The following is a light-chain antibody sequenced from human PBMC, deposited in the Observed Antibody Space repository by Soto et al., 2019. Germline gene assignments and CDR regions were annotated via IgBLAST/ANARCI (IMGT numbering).Light chain of an antibody. J-gene: IGKJ5*01. CDR2: DAS. CDR3: RRRSNWPPST. Sequence: EVVTTQSPATLSLSPGERATLSCRASQSVSSYLAWYQQKPGQAPRLLIYDASNRATGIPARCSGSGSGTDFTLTISSLQHEDYAADYCRRRSNWPPSTFGQGTRLE. CDR1: QSVSSY. V-gene: IGKV3-11*01.